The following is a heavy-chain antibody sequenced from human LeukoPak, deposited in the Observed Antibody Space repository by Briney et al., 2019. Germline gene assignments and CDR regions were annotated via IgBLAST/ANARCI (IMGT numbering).Heavy chain of an antibody. J-gene: IGHJ4*02. Sequence: AGGSLRLSCAASGFMFADHGMTWVRQVPGKGLEWVSGINWNGGSTGYVDSVKGRFTISRDNAKNVLSLQMNNLRAEDTAFYYCARGEWDLRDWGQGTLVIVSS. CDR2: INWNGGST. CDR3: ARGEWDLRD. D-gene: IGHD1-26*01. V-gene: IGHV3-20*04. CDR1: GFMFADHG.